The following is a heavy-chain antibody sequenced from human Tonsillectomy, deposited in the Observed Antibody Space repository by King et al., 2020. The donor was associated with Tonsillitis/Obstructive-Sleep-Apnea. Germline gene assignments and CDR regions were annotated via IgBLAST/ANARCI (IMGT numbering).Heavy chain of an antibody. CDR3: ARETGPYVPHGYFDL. J-gene: IGHJ2*01. CDR1: GFTFSSYG. CDR2: IWYDGSNK. D-gene: IGHD3-16*01. Sequence: VQLVESGGGVVQPGRSLRLSCAASGFTFSSYGMHWVRQAPGKGLEWVAVIWYDGSNKYYADSVKGRFTISRDNSKNTLYLQMNSLRAEDTAVYYCARETGPYVPHGYFDLWGRGTLVTVSS. V-gene: IGHV3-33*01.